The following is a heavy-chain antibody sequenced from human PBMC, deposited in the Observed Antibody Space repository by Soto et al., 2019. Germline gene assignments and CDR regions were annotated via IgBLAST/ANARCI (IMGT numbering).Heavy chain of an antibody. Sequence: QVQLVQSGAEVKKPGSSVRVSCRSSGDTFSSYIVNWLRLAPGRGLEWMGRVIPVLTTTDYAQNFRGRVTISAYRSTNTGYLDLSSLRSDDTAVYYCARRRYCGYDCYHKHYYGMDVWGQGSLVTVAS. CDR2: VIPVLTTT. V-gene: IGHV1-69*08. D-gene: IGHD2-21*02. J-gene: IGHJ6*02. CDR1: GDTFSSYI. CDR3: ARRRYCGYDCYHKHYYGMDV.